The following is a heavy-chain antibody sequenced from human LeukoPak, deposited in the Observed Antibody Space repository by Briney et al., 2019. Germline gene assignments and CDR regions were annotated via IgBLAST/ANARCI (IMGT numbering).Heavy chain of an antibody. J-gene: IGHJ5*02. D-gene: IGHD1-1*01. CDR3: ARAVQLEPTTGHNWFDP. V-gene: IGHV1-18*04. CDR1: GYTFTSYG. CDR2: ISAYNGNT. Sequence: ASVKVSCKASGYTFTSYGISWVRQAPGQGLEWMGWISAYNGNTNYAQKLQGRVTMTTDTSASTAYMEPRSLRSDDTAVYYCARAVQLEPTTGHNWFDPWAREPWSPSPQ.